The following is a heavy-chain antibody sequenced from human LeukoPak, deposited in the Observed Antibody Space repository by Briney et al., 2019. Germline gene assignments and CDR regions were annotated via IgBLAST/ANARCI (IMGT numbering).Heavy chain of an antibody. D-gene: IGHD3-10*01. J-gene: IGHJ4*02. CDR2: INWNGGST. CDR3: ARPNGGFGELLFDY. Sequence: GGSLRLSCAASGFTFSNYWMSWVRRAPGKGLEWVSGINWNGGSTGYADSVKGRFTISRDNAKNSLYLQMNSLRAEDTALYYCARPNGGFGELLFDYWGQGTLVTVSS. V-gene: IGHV3-20*04. CDR1: GFTFSNYW.